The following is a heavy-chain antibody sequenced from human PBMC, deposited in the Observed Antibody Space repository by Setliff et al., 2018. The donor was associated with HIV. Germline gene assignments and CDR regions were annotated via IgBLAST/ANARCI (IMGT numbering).Heavy chain of an antibody. CDR2: IIPIFGTA. CDR1: GGTFSSYA. J-gene: IGHJ2*01. CDR3: ARDRAARPHPRYFDL. Sequence: VASVKVSCKASGGTFSSYAISWVRQAPGQGLEWMGGIIPIFGTANYAQKFQGRVTITTDESTSTAYMELSSLRSEDTAVYYCARDRAARPHPRYFDLWGRGTLVTVSS. D-gene: IGHD6-6*01. V-gene: IGHV1-69*05.